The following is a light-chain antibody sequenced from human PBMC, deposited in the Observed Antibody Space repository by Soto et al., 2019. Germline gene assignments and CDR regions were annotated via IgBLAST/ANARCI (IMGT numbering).Light chain of an antibody. V-gene: IGLV2-23*02. CDR1: SSDIGRYNL. J-gene: IGLJ2*01. Sequence: SAVRQAGKECGSRGQSNNISCTGTSSDIGRYNLVSWYQQYPGKAPKLVICDVTKRPSGVSDRFSASKSGNTASLTISGLQAEDEADYYCCSHAGRRSVLFGGGTKVTVL. CDR3: CSHAGRRSVL. CDR2: DVT.